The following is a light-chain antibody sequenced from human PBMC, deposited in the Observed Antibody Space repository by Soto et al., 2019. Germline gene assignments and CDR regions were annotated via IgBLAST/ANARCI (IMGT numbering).Light chain of an antibody. V-gene: IGLV2-18*02. CDR2: DVS. CDR3: PSYTTSNPYV. Sequence: QSALTQPPSGSGSPGQSVASCCTGTSSDVGSYNRVSWYQQPPGTAPKLMIYDVSNRPSGVPDRFSGSKSGNTASLTISGLQAEDEADYYCPSYTTSNPYVFGTGTKVTVL. J-gene: IGLJ1*01. CDR1: SSDVGSYNR.